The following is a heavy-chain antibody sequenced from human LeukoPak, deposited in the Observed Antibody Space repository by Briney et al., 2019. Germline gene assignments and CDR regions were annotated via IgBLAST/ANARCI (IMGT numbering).Heavy chain of an antibody. CDR2: ISGSADNT. J-gene: IGHJ4*02. CDR1: GFTLSSYA. D-gene: IGHD3-3*01. CDR3: AKQGFGR. V-gene: IGHV3-23*01. Sequence: GGSLRLSCTASGFTLSSYAMSWVRQAPGEGLEWVSTISGSADNTNYAEAVKGRFTISRDNSKNTMYLQMNSLRAEDTAVYYCAKQGFGRWGQGTLVTVSS.